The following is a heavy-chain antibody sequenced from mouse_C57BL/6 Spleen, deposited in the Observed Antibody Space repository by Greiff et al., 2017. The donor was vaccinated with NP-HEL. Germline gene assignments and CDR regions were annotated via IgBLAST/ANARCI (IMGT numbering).Heavy chain of an antibody. J-gene: IGHJ2*01. V-gene: IGHV5-16*01. CDR3: TREATVVATRYFDY. CDR1: GFTFSDYY. D-gene: IGHD1-1*01. CDR2: INYDGSST. Sequence: EVTLVESEGGLVQPGSSMKLSCTASGFTFSDYYMAWVRQVPEKGLEWVANINYDGSSTYYLASLKSRFIISRDNAKNSLYLQMSSLKSEDTATYYCTREATVVATRYFDYWGQGTTLTVSS.